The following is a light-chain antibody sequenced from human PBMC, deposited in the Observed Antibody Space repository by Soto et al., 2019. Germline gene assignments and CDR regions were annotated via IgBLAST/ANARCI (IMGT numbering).Light chain of an antibody. CDR1: QSISSD. CDR3: QQSYSTPYT. V-gene: IGKV1-39*01. Sequence: DIQMTQSPSSLSASVGDRVTITCRASQSISSDLNWYHQKPGKAPKLLIYAASSLQSRVPSRFSGSGSGTDFTLTISSLQPEDFATYYCQQSYSTPYTFGEGTKLEIK. J-gene: IGKJ2*01. CDR2: AAS.